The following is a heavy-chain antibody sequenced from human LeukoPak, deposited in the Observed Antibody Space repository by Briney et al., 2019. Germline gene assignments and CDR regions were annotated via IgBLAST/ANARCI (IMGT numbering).Heavy chain of an antibody. V-gene: IGHV4-39*07. J-gene: IGHJ4*02. CDR1: GGSISSGTYY. CDR2: IYYSGST. Sequence: PSETLSLTCTVSGGSISSGTYYWSWIRQPPGKGLEWIGTIYYSGSTYYNPSLKSRVTISVDTSKNQFSLKLSSVTAADTAVYYCARVPTVTFFDYWGQGTLVTVSS. CDR3: ARVPTVTFFDY. D-gene: IGHD4-17*01.